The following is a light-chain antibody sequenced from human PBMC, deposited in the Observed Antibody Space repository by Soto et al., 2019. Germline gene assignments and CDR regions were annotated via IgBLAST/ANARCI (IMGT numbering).Light chain of an antibody. Sequence: QSVLTQPASVSGSPGQSITISCTGISSDVGAYTSVSWYQQHPGKAPKLIIYEVSNRPPGVSTRFSGSKSASTASLTISGLQAEDEAHYYCSSYTSDNRDYVFGTGTKLTVL. J-gene: IGLJ1*01. CDR3: SSYTSDNRDYV. CDR1: SSDVGAYTS. CDR2: EVS. V-gene: IGLV2-14*01.